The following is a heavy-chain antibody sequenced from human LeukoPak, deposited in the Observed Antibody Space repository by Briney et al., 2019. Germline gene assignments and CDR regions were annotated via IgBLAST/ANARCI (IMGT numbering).Heavy chain of an antibody. V-gene: IGHV4-59*01. D-gene: IGHD6-13*01. J-gene: IGHJ6*02. CDR1: GGSISSYY. CDR2: IYYTGST. CDR3: ARVSSGYSSSSMDV. Sequence: SETLSLTCTVSGGSISSYYWSWIRQPPGKGLEWIGYIYYTGSTNYNPSLKGRVTISVDTSKNQFSLKLSSVTAADTAVYYCARVSSGYSSSSMDVWGQGTTVIVSS.